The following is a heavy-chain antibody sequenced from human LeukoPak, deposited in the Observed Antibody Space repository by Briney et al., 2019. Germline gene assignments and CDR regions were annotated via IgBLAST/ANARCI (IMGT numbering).Heavy chain of an antibody. Sequence: SETLSLTCSVSGGSLSSSNWWSWVRQPPGKGLESIGEIYHLGTTNYNPSLKSRVTISIDKSKNQFSLKLHSVTAADTAVYYCARAFLVGYSPEEYFFDYWGQGTLVTVSS. CDR3: ARAFLVGYSPEEYFFDY. CDR1: GGSLSSSNW. CDR2: IYHLGTT. J-gene: IGHJ4*02. V-gene: IGHV4-4*02. D-gene: IGHD2-15*01.